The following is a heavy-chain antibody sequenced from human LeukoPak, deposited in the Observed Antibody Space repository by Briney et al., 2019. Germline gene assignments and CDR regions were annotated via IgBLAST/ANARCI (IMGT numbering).Heavy chain of an antibody. CDR1: GYTFTSYD. Sequence: ASVKVSCKASGYTFTSYDINWVRQATGQGLEWMGWMNPNSGNTGYAQKFQGRVTMTRNTSISTAYMELSSLRSGDTAVYYCARDRKEAAAGYFDYWGQGTLVTVSS. CDR2: MNPNSGNT. D-gene: IGHD6-13*01. J-gene: IGHJ4*02. V-gene: IGHV1-8*01. CDR3: ARDRKEAAAGYFDY.